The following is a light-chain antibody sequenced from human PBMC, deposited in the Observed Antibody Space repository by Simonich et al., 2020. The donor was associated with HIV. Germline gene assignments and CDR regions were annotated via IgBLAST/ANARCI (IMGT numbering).Light chain of an antibody. CDR2: GAS. Sequence: EIVMTQSPATLSVSPGERATLSCRATKSISSNLAWYQQKPGQAPRLLIYGASTRATGIPARFSGSGSGTEFTLTISSLQSEDFAVYYCQQYNNWPPERTFGQGTKVEIK. V-gene: IGKV3-15*01. CDR1: KSISSN. CDR3: QQYNNWPPERT. J-gene: IGKJ1*01.